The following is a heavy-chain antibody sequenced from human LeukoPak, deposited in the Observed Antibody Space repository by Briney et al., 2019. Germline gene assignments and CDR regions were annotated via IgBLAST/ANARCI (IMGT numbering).Heavy chain of an antibody. D-gene: IGHD6-19*01. CDR1: GFTFSSYG. V-gene: IGHV3-30*18. J-gene: IGHJ4*02. CDR3: AKQLQEGPHSSGLDY. CDR2: ISYDGSNK. Sequence: GGSLRLSCAASGFTFSSYGMHWVRQAPGKGLEWVAVISYDGSNKYYADSVKGRFTISRDNSKNTLYLQMNSLRAEDTAVYYCAKQLQEGPHSSGLDYWGQGTLVTVSS.